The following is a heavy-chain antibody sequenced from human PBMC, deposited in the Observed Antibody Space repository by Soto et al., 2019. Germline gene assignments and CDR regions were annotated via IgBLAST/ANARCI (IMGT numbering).Heavy chain of an antibody. CDR2: ISYDGSNK. V-gene: IGHV3-30*18. Sequence: PGGSLRLSCAASGFTFSSYGMHWVRQAPGKGLEWVAVISYDGSNKYYADSVKGRFTISRDNSKNTLYLQMNSLRAEDPAVYYCAKDSPKNYGFWSGYGRGYYYYYGMDVWGQGTTVTVSS. CDR1: GFTFSSYG. CDR3: AKDSPKNYGFWSGYGRGYYYYYGMDV. J-gene: IGHJ6*02. D-gene: IGHD3-3*01.